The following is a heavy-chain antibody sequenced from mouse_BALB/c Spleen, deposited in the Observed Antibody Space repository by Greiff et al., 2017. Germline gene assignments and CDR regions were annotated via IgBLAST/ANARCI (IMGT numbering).Heavy chain of an antibody. CDR2: ISYSGST. D-gene: IGHD2-4*01. CDR1: GYSITSDYA. J-gene: IGHJ2*01. CDR3: ARQEGLRNFDY. Sequence: EVQLVESGPGLVKPSQSLSLTCTVTGYSITSDYAWNWIRQFPGNKLEWMGYISYSGSTSYNPSLKSRISITRDTSKNQFFLQLNSVTTEDTATYYCARQEGLRNFDYWGQGTTLTVSS. V-gene: IGHV3-2*02.